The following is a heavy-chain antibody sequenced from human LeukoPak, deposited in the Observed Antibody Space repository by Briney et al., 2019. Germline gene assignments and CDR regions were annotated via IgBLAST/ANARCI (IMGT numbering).Heavy chain of an antibody. V-gene: IGHV1-18*01. CDR1: GYTFASYG. CDR2: ISIYSGNT. Sequence: ASVKVSCQASGYTFASYGISWVGQAPGQGLEWMGWISIYSGNTDYAQNLQGRITVTADTSANTAYMELRSLTSDDTAVYYCARDRDATPDYWGQGTLVTVSS. CDR3: ARDRDATPDY. J-gene: IGHJ4*02.